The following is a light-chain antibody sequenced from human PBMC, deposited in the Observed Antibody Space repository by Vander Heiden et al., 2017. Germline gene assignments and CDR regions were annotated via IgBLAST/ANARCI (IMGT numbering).Light chain of an antibody. J-gene: IGLJ1*01. CDR1: SSDVGGYNY. V-gene: IGLV2-14*03. Sequence: QSALTQPASVSGSPGQSLTISCTGTSSDVGGYNYVSWYQQHPGKAPKLMIYDVSNRPPGVSNRFSGSKSGNTASLTISGLQAEDEAHYYCSSYTGSSTYVFGTGTKVTVL. CDR2: DVS. CDR3: SSYTGSSTYV.